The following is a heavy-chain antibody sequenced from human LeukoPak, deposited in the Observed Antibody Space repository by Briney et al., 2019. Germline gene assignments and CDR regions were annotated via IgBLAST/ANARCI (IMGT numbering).Heavy chain of an antibody. V-gene: IGHV3-48*02. CDR2: ISSSSSTI. D-gene: IGHD2-15*01. Sequence: GGSLRLSCAASGFTFSSYSMNWVRQAPGKGLEWVSYISSSSSTIYYADSVKGRFTISRDNAKNSLYLQMNSLRDEDTAVYYCARDAPWGHFIVVVVAAIPHGMDVWGQGTTVTVSS. CDR1: GFTFSSYS. J-gene: IGHJ6*02. CDR3: ARDAPWGHFIVVVVAAIPHGMDV.